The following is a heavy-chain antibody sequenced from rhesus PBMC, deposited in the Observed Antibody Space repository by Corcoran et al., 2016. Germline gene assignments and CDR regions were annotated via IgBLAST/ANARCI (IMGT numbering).Heavy chain of an antibody. CDR3: ARIVGTTRFDY. J-gene: IGHJ4*01. D-gene: IGHD1-44*01. Sequence: QVTLKESGPALVKPTQTLTLPCPFSGFSISPTGTGVGWIRPPPGKALEWLASISWNDSKYYSTSRKSRLTISKDTSKNQGVLTRTNMDPVDTATDYCARIVGTTRFDYWGQGVLVTVSS. CDR1: GFSISPTGTG. V-gene: IGHV2-95*01. CDR2: ISWNDSK.